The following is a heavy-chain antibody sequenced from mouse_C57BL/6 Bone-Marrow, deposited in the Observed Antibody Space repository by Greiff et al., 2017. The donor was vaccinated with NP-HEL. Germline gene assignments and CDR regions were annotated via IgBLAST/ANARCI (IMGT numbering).Heavy chain of an antibody. D-gene: IGHD2-4*01. J-gene: IGHJ3*01. CDR1: GFNIKDYY. CDR2: IDPEDGDT. CDR3: TPIYYDYDWFAY. V-gene: IGHV14-1*01. Sequence: EVKVVESGAELVRPGASVKLSCTASGFNIKDYYMHWVKQRPEQGLEWIGRIDPEDGDTEYAPKFQGKATMTADTSSNTAYLQLSSLTSEDTAVYYCTPIYYDYDWFAYWGQGTLVTVSA.